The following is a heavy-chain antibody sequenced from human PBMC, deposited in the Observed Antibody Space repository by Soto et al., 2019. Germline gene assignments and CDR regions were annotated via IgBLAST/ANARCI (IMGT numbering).Heavy chain of an antibody. CDR3: ARHGFGSLHGLVDV. V-gene: IGHV4-59*08. CDR1: GVSITNYY. J-gene: IGHJ6*04. CDR2: IQYSGYS. D-gene: IGHD3-10*01. Sequence: QVQLQESGPGLVKPSATLSLTCTVSGVSITNYYCSWFRQPPGKGLEWIGYIQYSGYSAYNLSLKRRVTMLMDTSKTQFSLMLAAVTATDTALYYCARHGFGSLHGLVDVWGKGTTVIVSS.